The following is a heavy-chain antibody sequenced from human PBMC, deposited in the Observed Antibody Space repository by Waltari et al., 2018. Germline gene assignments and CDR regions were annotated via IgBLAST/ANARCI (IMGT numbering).Heavy chain of an antibody. CDR2: IYHSGST. J-gene: IGHJ2*01. Sequence: QVQLQESGPGLVKPSETLSLTCAVSGYSISSGYYWGWIRQPPGKGLEWIGSIYHSGSTYYNPSLKSRVTISVDTSKNQFSLKLSSVTAADTAVYYCARCPWVAVAGTGWYFDLWGRGTLVTVSS. CDR1: GYSISSGYY. D-gene: IGHD6-19*01. V-gene: IGHV4-38-2*01. CDR3: ARCPWVAVAGTGWYFDL.